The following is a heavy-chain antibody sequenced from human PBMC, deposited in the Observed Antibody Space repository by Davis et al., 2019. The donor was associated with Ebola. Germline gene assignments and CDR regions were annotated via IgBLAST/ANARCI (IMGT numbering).Heavy chain of an antibody. Sequence: GESLKISCAASGFIFSDKYMSWVRQAPGKGLEWVSFISSSSNYIYYADSVKGRFTVSRDNAKNSLYLQMNSLRAEDTAVYYCVRDPALVVTGGGWFFGLWGRGTLVTVSS. D-gene: IGHD2-21*02. J-gene: IGHJ2*01. CDR3: VRDPALVVTGGGWFFGL. CDR2: ISSSSNYI. CDR1: GFIFSDKY. V-gene: IGHV3-21*01.